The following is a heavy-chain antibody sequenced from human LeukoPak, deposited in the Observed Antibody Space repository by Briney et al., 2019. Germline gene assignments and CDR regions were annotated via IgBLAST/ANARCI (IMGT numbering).Heavy chain of an antibody. CDR2: IKQDGSEK. J-gene: IGHJ4*02. Sequence: GGSLRLSXAASGFTFSSYWMSWVRQAPGKGLEWVANIKQDGSEKYYVDSVKGRFTISRDNAKNSLYLQMNSLRAEDTAVYYCARDRKWLAMYYFDYWGQGTLVTVSS. CDR3: ARDRKWLAMYYFDY. D-gene: IGHD6-19*01. V-gene: IGHV3-7*01. CDR1: GFTFSSYW.